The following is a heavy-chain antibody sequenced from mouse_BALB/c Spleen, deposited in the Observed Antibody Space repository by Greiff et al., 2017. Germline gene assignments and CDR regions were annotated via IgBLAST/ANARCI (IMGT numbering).Heavy chain of an antibody. CDR3: ARWNYDYDGDY. V-gene: IGHV3-2*02. Sequence: DVKLVESGPGLVKPSQSLSLTCTVTGYSITSDYAWNWIRQFPGNKLEWMGYISYSGSTSYNPSLKSRISITRDTSKNQFFLQLNSVTTEDTATYYCARWNYDYDGDYWGQGTTLTVSS. J-gene: IGHJ2*01. D-gene: IGHD2-4*01. CDR1: GYSITSDYA. CDR2: ISYSGST.